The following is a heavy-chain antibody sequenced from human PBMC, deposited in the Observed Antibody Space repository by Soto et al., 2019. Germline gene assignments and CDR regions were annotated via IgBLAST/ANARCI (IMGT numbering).Heavy chain of an antibody. CDR1: GFTFSSYG. CDR2: ISYDGSSK. J-gene: IGHJ6*02. CDR3: AKVTGYCSSSSCSRDYYYYYGMDV. Sequence: QVQLVESGGGVVQPGRSLRLSCAASGFTFSSYGMHWVRQAPGKGLEWVAVISYDGSSKYYADSVKGRFTISRDNSKNTLYLQMNSLRVEDTAVYYCAKVTGYCSSSSCSRDYYYYYGMDVWGQGTTVTVSS. V-gene: IGHV3-30*18. D-gene: IGHD2-2*01.